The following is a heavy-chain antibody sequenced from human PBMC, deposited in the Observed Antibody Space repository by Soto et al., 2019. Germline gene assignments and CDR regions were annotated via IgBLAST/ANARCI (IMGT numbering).Heavy chain of an antibody. CDR1: GFTFSSYG. J-gene: IGHJ5*02. Sequence: QVQLVESGGGVVQPGRSLRLSCVASGFTFSSYGMHWVRQAPGNGLEWVAVIWYDGSNKYYADSVKGRFTISRDNSKNTLYLQMNSLRAEGTAVYYWAGGFAPWCQRTLVTVS. V-gene: IGHV3-33*01. CDR3: AGGFAP. CDR2: IWYDGSNK.